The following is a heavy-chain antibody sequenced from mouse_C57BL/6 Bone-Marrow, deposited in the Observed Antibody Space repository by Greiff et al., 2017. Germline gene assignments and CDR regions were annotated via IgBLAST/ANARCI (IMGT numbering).Heavy chain of an antibody. CDR3: ARPRGYWYFDV. J-gene: IGHJ1*03. V-gene: IGHV1-19*01. CDR1: GYTFTDYY. CDR2: INPYNGGT. Sequence: EVKLQESGPVLVKPGASVKMSCKASGYTFTDYYMNWVKQSHGKSLEWIGVINPYNGGTSYNQKFKGKATLTVDKSSSTAYMELSSLTSEDYSVYYCARPRGYWYFDVWGTGTTVTVSS.